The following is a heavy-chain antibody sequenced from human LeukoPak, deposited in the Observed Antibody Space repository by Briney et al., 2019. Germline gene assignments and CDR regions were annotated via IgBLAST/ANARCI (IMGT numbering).Heavy chain of an antibody. D-gene: IGHD4-17*01. Sequence: SETLSLTCTVSGGSISSSSYYWGWFRQPPGKGLEWIGSIYYSGSTYYNPSLKSRVTISVDTSKNQFSLKLSSVTAADTAVYYCARHCGDDYGDSTPDYYYYGMDVWGQGTTVTVSS. CDR1: GGSISSSSYY. J-gene: IGHJ6*02. CDR2: IYYSGST. V-gene: IGHV4-39*01. CDR3: ARHCGDDYGDSTPDYYYYGMDV.